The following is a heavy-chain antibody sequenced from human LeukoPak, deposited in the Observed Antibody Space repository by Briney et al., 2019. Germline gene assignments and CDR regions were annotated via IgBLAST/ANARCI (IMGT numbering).Heavy chain of an antibody. J-gene: IGHJ6*03. V-gene: IGHV1-2*02. CDR3: ARGARHCNNGVCFTDYYIDL. CDR2: INPNSSGT. CDR1: GYTFTGYY. Sequence: GASVKVSCKASGYTFTGYYMHWVRQAPGQGLEWMGWINPNSSGTNYAQKFQGRVTMTRDTSISTAYMELSRLRSDDTAVYYCARGARHCNNGVCFTDYYIDLWGKGTTVIVSS. D-gene: IGHD2-8*01.